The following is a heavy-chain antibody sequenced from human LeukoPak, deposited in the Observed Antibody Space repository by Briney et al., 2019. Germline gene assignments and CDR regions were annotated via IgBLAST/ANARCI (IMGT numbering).Heavy chain of an antibody. D-gene: IGHD3-3*01. CDR1: GFTVSYNY. J-gene: IGHJ4*02. CDR2: IYSGGST. Sequence: GGSLRLSCVASGFTVSYNYMSWVRQAPGKGLEWVSIIYSGGSTSYADSVKGRFTISRDNSKNTLYLQMNSLRAEDTAVYYCARGIVGGYYNYWGQGTLVTVSS. V-gene: IGHV3-53*01. CDR3: ARGIVGGYYNY.